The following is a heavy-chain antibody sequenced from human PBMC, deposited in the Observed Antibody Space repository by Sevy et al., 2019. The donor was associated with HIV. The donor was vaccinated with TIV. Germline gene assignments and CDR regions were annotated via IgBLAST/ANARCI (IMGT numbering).Heavy chain of an antibody. V-gene: IGHV3-21*01. D-gene: IGHD2-2*01. CDR3: ARDTIVVVPAASYPYHYYYGMDV. Sequence: GGSLRLSCAASGFTFSSYSMNWVRQAPGKGLEWVSSITSSSNYIYYADSVKGRFTISRDNAKNSLYLQMNSLRDEDTAVYYCARDTIVVVPAASYPYHYYYGMDVWGQGTTVTVSS. CDR1: GFTFSSYS. J-gene: IGHJ6*02. CDR2: ITSSSNYI.